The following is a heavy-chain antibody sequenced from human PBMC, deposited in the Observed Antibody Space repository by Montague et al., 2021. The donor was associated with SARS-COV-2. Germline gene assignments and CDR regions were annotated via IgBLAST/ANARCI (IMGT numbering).Heavy chain of an antibody. J-gene: IGHJ4*02. Sequence: TLSITCTVSGGSISTGRYFWSWIRQPAGKGLEWIGRISTSGSTHYSPSLKSRVTISVDTSKNQFSLKLSSVTAADTAVYYCALGFDYWGQGTLVTVSS. V-gene: IGHV4-61*02. D-gene: IGHD7-27*01. CDR1: GGSISTGRYF. CDR2: ISTSGST. CDR3: ALGFDY.